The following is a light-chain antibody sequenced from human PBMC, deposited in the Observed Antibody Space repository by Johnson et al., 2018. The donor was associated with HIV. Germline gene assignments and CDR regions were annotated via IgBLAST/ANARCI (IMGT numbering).Light chain of an antibody. V-gene: IGLV1-51*01. CDR2: DNN. J-gene: IGLJ1*01. CDR1: SSNIGNNY. CDR3: GTWDSRLISNV. Sequence: QSVLTQPPSVSAAPGQKVTISCSGSSSNIGNNYVSWYQQLPGTAPKLLIYDNNKRPSGIPDRFSGSKSGTSATLGITGLQTGDEADYYCGTWDSRLISNVFGPGTKVTVL.